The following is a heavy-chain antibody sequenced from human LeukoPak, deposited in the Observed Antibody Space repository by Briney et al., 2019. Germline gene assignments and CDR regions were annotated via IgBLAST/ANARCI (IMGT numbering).Heavy chain of an antibody. CDR2: INHSGST. V-gene: IGHV4-34*01. J-gene: IGHJ4*02. D-gene: IGHD3-16*02. CDR3: ARSRYDYVWGSYRYYYFDY. Sequence: SETLSLTCAVSGGSFSGYYWSWIRQPPGKGLEWIGEINHSGSTNYNPSLKSRVTISVDTSKNQFSLKLSSVTAADTAVYYCARSRYDYVWGSYRYYYFDYWGQGTLVTVSS. CDR1: GGSFSGYY.